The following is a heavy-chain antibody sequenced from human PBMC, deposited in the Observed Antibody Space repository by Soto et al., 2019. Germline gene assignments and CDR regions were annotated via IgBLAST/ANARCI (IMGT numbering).Heavy chain of an antibody. CDR2: ISSSSSTI. J-gene: IGHJ4*02. D-gene: IGHD3-22*01. Sequence: GGSLRLSCAASGFTFNTYSVNWVRQAPGKGLEWVSYISSSSSTIFYTDSVKGRFTVSRDNAKNSLYLQMNSLRAEDTAVYYCARPKYYYDSSGPPAYWGQGTLVTVSS. CDR1: GFTFNTYS. CDR3: ARPKYYYDSSGPPAY. V-gene: IGHV3-48*01.